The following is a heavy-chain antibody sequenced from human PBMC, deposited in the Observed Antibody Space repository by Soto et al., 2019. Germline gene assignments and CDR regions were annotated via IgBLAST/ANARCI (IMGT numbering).Heavy chain of an antibody. V-gene: IGHV1-8*01. CDR2: MNPNSGNT. D-gene: IGHD4-17*01. Sequence: QVQLVQSGAEVKKPGASVKVSCKASGYTFTSYDINWVRQATGQGLEWMGWMNPNSGNTGYAQKFPAGVTLTRKQAISVACSEQSSLRYEATAVSYCASGTNSVGDYGDYGGFDPWGQGTLGTVSS. J-gene: IGHJ5*02. CDR1: GYTFTSYD. CDR3: ASGTNSVGDYGDYGGFDP.